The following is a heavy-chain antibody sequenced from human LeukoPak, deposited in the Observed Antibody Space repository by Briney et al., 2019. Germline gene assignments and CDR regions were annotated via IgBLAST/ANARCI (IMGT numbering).Heavy chain of an antibody. D-gene: IGHD3-10*02. V-gene: IGHV3-33*06. J-gene: IGHJ5*02. CDR3: AKEVFEESADNWFDP. CDR2: IWFDGTEK. Sequence: GGSLRRSCVTSGFTFTSFVMHWVRQAPGKGLEWVAGIWFDGTEKYYADSVKGRFTVSRDNSKNTVHLQMNGLRAEDTAVYYCAKEVFEESADNWFDPWGQGTLVTVSS. CDR1: GFTFTSFV.